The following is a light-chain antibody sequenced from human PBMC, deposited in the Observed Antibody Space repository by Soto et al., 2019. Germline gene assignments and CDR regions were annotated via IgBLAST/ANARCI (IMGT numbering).Light chain of an antibody. J-gene: IGLJ2*01. V-gene: IGLV2-14*01. CDR1: SSDIGGYNY. CDR3: SSYTDSRTLV. CDR2: EVS. Sequence: QSVLTKPASVSGSPGQAITLSCTGTSSDIGGYNYVSWYQQHTGKAPTLIIYEVSYRPSGVSNRFSGSTSGNTASLTISGLQAEDEADYYCSSYTDSRTLVFGEGTKLTVL.